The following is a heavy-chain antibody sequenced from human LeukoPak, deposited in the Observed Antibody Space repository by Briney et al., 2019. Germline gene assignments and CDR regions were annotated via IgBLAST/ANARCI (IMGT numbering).Heavy chain of an antibody. CDR3: ARDLLMTFNY. CDR2: INPSGGTT. J-gene: IGHJ4*02. D-gene: IGHD2-21*02. CDR1: GYIFTSYN. V-gene: IGHV1-46*01. Sequence: ASVKVSCKASGYIFTSYNMNWVRQAPGQGLEWMGIINPSGGTTNYPQKFQGRVTMTRDTSTSTVYMELSSLRSEDTAVYYCARDLLMTFNYWGQGTLVTVSS.